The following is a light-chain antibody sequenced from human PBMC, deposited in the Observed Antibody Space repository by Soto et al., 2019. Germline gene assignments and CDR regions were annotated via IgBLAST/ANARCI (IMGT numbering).Light chain of an antibody. J-gene: IGLJ3*02. CDR1: RGPSSYA. Sequence: QPVLTQSPSASASLGASVKLTCTLSRGPSSYAVAWHQQQPGGAPRYLMKLNSDGSHTKGDGIPDRFSGSISGAERYLTISSLQSEDEADYYCQTWDTGIRVFGGGTKLTVL. CDR3: QTWDTGIRV. V-gene: IGLV4-69*01. CDR2: LNSDGSH.